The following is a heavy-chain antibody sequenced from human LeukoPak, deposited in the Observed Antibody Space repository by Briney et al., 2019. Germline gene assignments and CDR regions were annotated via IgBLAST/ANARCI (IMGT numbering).Heavy chain of an antibody. CDR3: ARALWDCTNGVCYRRSNAFDI. CDR1: GYTFTSYA. V-gene: IGHV1-3*01. CDR2: INAGNGNT. J-gene: IGHJ3*02. D-gene: IGHD2-8*01. Sequence: ASVKVSCKASGYTFTSYAMHWVRQAPGQRLEWMGWINAGNGNTKYSQKFQGRVTITRDTSASTAYMELSSLRSEDTAVYYCARALWDCTNGVCYRRSNAFDIWGQGTMVTVSS.